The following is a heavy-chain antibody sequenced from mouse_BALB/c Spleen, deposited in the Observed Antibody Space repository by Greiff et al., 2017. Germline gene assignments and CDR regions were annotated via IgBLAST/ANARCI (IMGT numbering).Heavy chain of an antibody. Sequence: EVKLQESGPGLVKPSQSLSLTCTVTGYSITSDYAWNWIRQFPGNTLEWMGYISYSGSTSYNPSLKSRISITRDTSKNQFFLQLNSVTTEDTATYYCARSRDGNWLAYWGQGTLVTVSA. CDR3: ARSRDGNWLAY. CDR2: ISYSGST. V-gene: IGHV3-2*02. CDR1: GYSITSDYA. D-gene: IGHD2-1*01. J-gene: IGHJ3*01.